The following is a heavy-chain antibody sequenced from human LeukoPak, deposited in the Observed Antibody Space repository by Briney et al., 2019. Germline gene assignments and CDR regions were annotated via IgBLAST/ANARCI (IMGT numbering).Heavy chain of an antibody. Sequence: SETLSLTCTVSVGSISSYYWSWIRQPPGKGLEWIGYIYYSGSTNYNPSLKSRVTISVDTSKNQFSLKLSSVTAADTAVYYCARWGREGNWFDPWGQGTLVTVSS. J-gene: IGHJ5*02. CDR3: ARWGREGNWFDP. CDR2: IYYSGST. CDR1: VGSISSYY. V-gene: IGHV4-59*01. D-gene: IGHD5-24*01.